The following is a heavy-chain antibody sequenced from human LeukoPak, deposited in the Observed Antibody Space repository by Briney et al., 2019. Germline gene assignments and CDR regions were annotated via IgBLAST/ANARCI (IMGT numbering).Heavy chain of an antibody. CDR2: IIPIFGTA. J-gene: IGHJ6*04. CDR1: GGTFNSYA. Sequence: SVKVSCKASGGTFNSYAISWVRQAPGQGLEWMGGIIPIFGTANQGRVTITADKSTSTAYMELSSLRSEDTAVYYCARGRVYCSSTSCYVGYGMDVWGKGTTVTVSS. CDR3: ARGRVYCSSTSCYVGYGMDV. V-gene: IGHV1-69*06. D-gene: IGHD2-2*01.